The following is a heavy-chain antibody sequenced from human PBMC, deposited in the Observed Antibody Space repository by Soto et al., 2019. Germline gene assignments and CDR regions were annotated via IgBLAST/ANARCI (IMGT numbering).Heavy chain of an antibody. Sequence: QVQLQESGPGLVKPSQTLSLTCTVSGGSVSSSTYYWSWIRQPPGKGLEWFAYIYYSGNTYYSPSLRSRVTISVDTSNNQFSLNLSSVTAADTAVYYCARVSVTGYGVDVWGQATTVTVSS. CDR1: GGSVSSSTYY. V-gene: IGHV4-30-4*01. CDR2: IYYSGNT. D-gene: IGHD4-4*01. J-gene: IGHJ6*02. CDR3: ARVSVTGYGVDV.